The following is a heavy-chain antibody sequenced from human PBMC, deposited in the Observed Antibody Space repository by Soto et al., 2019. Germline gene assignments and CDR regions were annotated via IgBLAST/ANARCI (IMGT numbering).Heavy chain of an antibody. CDR3: ALEGRAGLGTVDI. Sequence: QVQLQQWGAGLLKPSETLSLTCDVSGGSFSDYHWTWVRQPPGKGLEWIGEINRNGKTNYNPSLKRRVTISLDASRNQFSLKLTSVTAADTAVYYFALEGRAGLGTVDIWGQGTGVTVSS. CDR1: GGSFSDYH. D-gene: IGHD7-27*01. CDR2: INRNGKT. V-gene: IGHV4-34*01. J-gene: IGHJ3*02.